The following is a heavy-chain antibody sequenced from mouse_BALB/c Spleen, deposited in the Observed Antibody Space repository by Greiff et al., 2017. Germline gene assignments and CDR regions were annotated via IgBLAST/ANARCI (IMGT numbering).Heavy chain of an antibody. J-gene: IGHJ1*01. CDR2: ISDGGSYT. CDR1: GFTFSDYY. CDR3: ARESELRLGYFDV. D-gene: IGHD4-1*01. Sequence: EVQLQQSGGGLVKPGGSLKLSCAVSGFTFSDYYMYWVRQTPGKRLEWVAIISDGGSYTYYPDSVKRRFTISRDNAKNNLYMQMSSLKSEDTAMYYFARESELRLGYFDVWGAGTTVTVSS. V-gene: IGHV5-4*02.